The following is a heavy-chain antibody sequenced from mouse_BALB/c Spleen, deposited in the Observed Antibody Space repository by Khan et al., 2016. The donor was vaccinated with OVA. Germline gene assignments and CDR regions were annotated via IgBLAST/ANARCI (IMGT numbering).Heavy chain of an antibody. CDR1: GFAFSSYS. D-gene: IGHD1-1*01. Sequence: EVELVESGGGLVKPGGSLKLSCAASGFAFSSYSMSWVRQTPEKRLEWVATITSGGSYTYYPDSVKGRFTISRDNAKNNLYLQMISLKSEDTAMYYCTRDRNYYGSSFYFDYWGQGTTLTVSS. V-gene: IGHV5-6-4*01. J-gene: IGHJ2*01. CDR2: ITSGGSYT. CDR3: TRDRNYYGSSFYFDY.